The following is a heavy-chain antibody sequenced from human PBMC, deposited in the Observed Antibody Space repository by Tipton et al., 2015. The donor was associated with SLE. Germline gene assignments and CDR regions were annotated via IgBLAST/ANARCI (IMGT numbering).Heavy chain of an antibody. D-gene: IGHD3-3*01. V-gene: IGHV4-59*01. CDR2: IYYSGST. J-gene: IGHJ6*02. CDR3: ARVAYDFWSGYGDYYYGMDV. Sequence: TLSLTCTVSGGSINDYYWNWIRQPPGKGLEFIGDIYYSGSTNYNPSLRSRVTILVDTSKNHFSLRLSSVTAADTAVYYCARVAYDFWSGYGDYYYGMDVWGQGTTVTVSS. CDR1: GGSINDYY.